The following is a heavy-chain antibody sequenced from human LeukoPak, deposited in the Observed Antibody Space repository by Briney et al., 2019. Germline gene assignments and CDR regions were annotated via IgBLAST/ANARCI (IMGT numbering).Heavy chain of an antibody. CDR3: AKDQPPAYYMDV. J-gene: IGHJ6*03. V-gene: IGHV3-43*01. CDR2: ISWDGGST. CDR1: GFTFDDYT. Sequence: WGSLRLSCAASGFTFDDYTMHWVRQAPGKGLEWVSLISWDGGSTYYADSVKGRFTISRDNSKNSLYLQMNSLRTEDTALYYCAKDQPPAYYMDVWGKGTTVTVSS.